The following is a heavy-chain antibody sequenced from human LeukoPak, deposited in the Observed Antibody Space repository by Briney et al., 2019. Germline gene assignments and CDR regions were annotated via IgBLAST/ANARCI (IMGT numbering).Heavy chain of an antibody. J-gene: IGHJ3*02. CDR2: IYYSGST. D-gene: IGHD1-1*01. Sequence: PSETLSLTCTVSGGSISSYYWSWIRQPPGKGLEWIGYIYYSGSTNYNPSLKSRVTISVDTSKNQFSLKLSSVTAADTAVYYCARSPPSWNGDAFDIWGQGTMVTVSS. V-gene: IGHV4-59*01. CDR1: GGSISSYY. CDR3: ARSPPSWNGDAFDI.